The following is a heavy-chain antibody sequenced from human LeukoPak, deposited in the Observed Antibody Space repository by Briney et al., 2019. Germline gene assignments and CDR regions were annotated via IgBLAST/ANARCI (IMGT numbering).Heavy chain of an antibody. CDR1: GYTLTDYY. CDR2: INPNSCGT. V-gene: IGHV1-2*02. CDR3: ARRAPQGAFDI. Sequence: ASVKVSCKASGYTLTDYYMHWVRQAPGQGLEWMGWINPNSCGTDYAQKFQGRVTMTKDTSISTAYMELSRLRSHDTAVYYCARRAPQGAFDIWAQGTMVTVSS. J-gene: IGHJ3*02.